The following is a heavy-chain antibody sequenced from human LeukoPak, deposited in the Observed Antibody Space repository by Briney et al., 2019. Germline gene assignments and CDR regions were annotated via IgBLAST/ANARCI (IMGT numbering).Heavy chain of an antibody. CDR1: GGSISSSSDY. D-gene: IGHD1-26*01. V-gene: IGHV4-39*07. CDR3: ARAKGSYSYFDY. Sequence: SETLSLTCTVSGGSISSSSDYWGWIRQPPGKGLEWIGSIYYSGSTYYNPSLKSRVTISVDTSKNQFSLKLTSVTAADTAVYYCARAKGSYSYFDYWGQGTLVTVSS. J-gene: IGHJ4*02. CDR2: IYYSGST.